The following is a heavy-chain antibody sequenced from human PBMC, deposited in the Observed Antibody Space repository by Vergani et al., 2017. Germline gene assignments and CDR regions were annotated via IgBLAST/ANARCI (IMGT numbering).Heavy chain of an antibody. V-gene: IGHV3-53*02. CDR3: TRGAWGTDRSFDY. J-gene: IGHJ4*02. Sequence: EVQLVETGGGLIQPGGSLRLSCAASGFTVSSNYMSWVRQAPGKGLEWVSVIYSGGSTYYADSVKGRFTISRDNAKNSLYLQMNSLRAENTAVYYCTRGAWGTDRSFDYWGQGTLVTVSS. CDR2: IYSGGST. CDR1: GFTVSSNY. D-gene: IGHD7-27*01.